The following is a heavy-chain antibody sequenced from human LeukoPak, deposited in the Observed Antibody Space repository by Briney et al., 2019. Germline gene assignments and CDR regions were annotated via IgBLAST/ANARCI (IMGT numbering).Heavy chain of an antibody. V-gene: IGHV3-23*01. CDR1: GFTFSSYA. CDR2: ISGSGGST. CDR3: AKGGSADDYGDYADY. Sequence: PGGSLRLSCAASGFTFSSYAMSWVRQAPGKGLEWVSAISGSGGSTYYADSVKGRFTISRDNSKNTLYLQMNSLRAEDTAVYYCAKGGSADDYGDYADYWGQGTLVTVSS. D-gene: IGHD4-17*01. J-gene: IGHJ4*02.